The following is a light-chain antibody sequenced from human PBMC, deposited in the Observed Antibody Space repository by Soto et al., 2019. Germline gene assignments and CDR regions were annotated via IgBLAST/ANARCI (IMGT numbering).Light chain of an antibody. CDR2: SVS. V-gene: IGKV1-5*01. CDR3: QQFSSYSRT. J-gene: IGKJ1*01. CDR1: QSVNSW. Sequence: DIQMTQSPSTLSAYVGDRVTITCRASQSVNSWLAWYQQKPGSAPKLLIYSVSNLDSGVPSRFSGSGSGTEFTLSNSSLQPDDFATYYCQQFSSYSRTFGQGTKVEMK.